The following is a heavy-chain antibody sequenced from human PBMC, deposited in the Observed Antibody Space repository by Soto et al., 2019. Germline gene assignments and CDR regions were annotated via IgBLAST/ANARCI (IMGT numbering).Heavy chain of an antibody. CDR1: GGTFSSYA. J-gene: IGHJ6*02. CDR3: ARERDIVVVPAAIHYSMDV. V-gene: IGHV1-69*13. CDR2: IIPIFGTA. Sequence: ASVKVSCKASGGTFSSYAISWVRQAPGQGLEWMGGIIPIFGTANYAQKFQGRVTITADESTSTAYMELSSLRSEDTAVYYCARERDIVVVPAAIHYSMDVWGQGTTVTVSS. D-gene: IGHD2-2*01.